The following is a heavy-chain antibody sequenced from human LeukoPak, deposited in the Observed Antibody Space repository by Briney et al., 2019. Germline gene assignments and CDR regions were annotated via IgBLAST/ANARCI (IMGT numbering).Heavy chain of an antibody. CDR2: IYHSGST. V-gene: IGHV4-38-2*02. CDR1: GYSISSGYY. CDR3: ASEMATDTDY. J-gene: IGHJ4*02. Sequence: TSETLSLTCTVSGYSISSGYYWGWIRQPPGKGLEWIGSIYHSGSTYYNPSLKSRVTISVDTSKNQFSLKLSSVTAADTAVYYCASEMATDTDYWGQGTLVTVSS. D-gene: IGHD5-24*01.